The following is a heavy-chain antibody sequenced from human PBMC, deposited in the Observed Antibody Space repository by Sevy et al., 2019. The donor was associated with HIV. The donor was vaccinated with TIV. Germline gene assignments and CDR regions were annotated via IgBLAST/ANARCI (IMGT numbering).Heavy chain of an antibody. Sequence: GESLKISCKTSGFTFTDYWIGWVRQMPGKGLEWVGIIYAGDSDSRYSPSFRGQVTISADKSTSTAYLKWSSLMASDTAMYYCARSRGDFLPPYYFQYYGMDVWGQGTTVTVSS. V-gene: IGHV5-51*01. J-gene: IGHJ6*02. D-gene: IGHD3-10*01. CDR2: IYAGDSDS. CDR3: ARSRGDFLPPYYFQYYGMDV. CDR1: GFTFTDYW.